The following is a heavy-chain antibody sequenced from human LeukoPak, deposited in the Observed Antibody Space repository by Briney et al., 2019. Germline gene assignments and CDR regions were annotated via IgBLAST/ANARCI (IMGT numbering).Heavy chain of an antibody. J-gene: IGHJ4*02. Sequence: SETLSLTCTVSGGSISNNNYYWAWIRQPPGKGLEWIGEINHSGSTNYNPSLKSRVTISVDTSKNQFSLKLSSVTAADTAVYYCARGRSGSYSDGFDYWGQGTLVTVSS. D-gene: IGHD1-26*01. CDR1: GGSISNNNYY. CDR3: ARGRSGSYSDGFDY. CDR2: INHSGST. V-gene: IGHV4-39*07.